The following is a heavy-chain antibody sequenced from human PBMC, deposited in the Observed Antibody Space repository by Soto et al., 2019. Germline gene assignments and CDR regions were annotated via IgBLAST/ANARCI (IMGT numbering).Heavy chain of an antibody. CDR1: GYSFTKYW. Sequence: GESLKISCKGSGYSFTKYWIAWVRQMPGKGLESMGIIYPGDSDTRYSPSFQGQVTISVDKSINTAYLHLSSLKASDTAMFYCARLGSGLDYWGQGTLVTVSS. CDR2: IYPGDSDT. CDR3: ARLGSGLDY. D-gene: IGHD1-26*01. J-gene: IGHJ4*02. V-gene: IGHV5-51*01.